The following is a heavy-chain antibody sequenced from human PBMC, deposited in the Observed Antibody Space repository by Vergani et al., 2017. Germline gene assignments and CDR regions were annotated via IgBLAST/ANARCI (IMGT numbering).Heavy chain of an antibody. J-gene: IGHJ6*03. CDR3: ARDFLTRVTTLDYYYMGV. CDR1: GFPFSDYG. V-gene: IGHV3-30*03. CDR2: ISYDGNKK. Sequence: QVQLVESGGGEVQPGRSLRLSCSAAGFPFSDYGVHWVRQAPGKGLEWVSVISYDGNKKNYADSVKGRFTISRENSKNTLYLEMNDLRAEDTAVYYCARDFLTRVTTLDYYYMGVWGKGTTVTVSS. D-gene: IGHD1-1*01.